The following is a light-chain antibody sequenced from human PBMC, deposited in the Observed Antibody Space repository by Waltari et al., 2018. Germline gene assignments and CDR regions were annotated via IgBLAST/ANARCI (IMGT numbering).Light chain of an antibody. V-gene: IGLV3-19*01. CDR1: SLRRFY. J-gene: IGLJ2*01. CDR2: GQN. CDR3: HSRDTSSTRV. Sequence: SSELTQDPSVSVALGQTVRITCQGDSLRRFYASWYQQRPGQAPILVHYGQNNRPSGIPDRFSGSTSGNTASLTITGAQAEDEADYYCHSRDTSSTRVFGGGTRLTV.